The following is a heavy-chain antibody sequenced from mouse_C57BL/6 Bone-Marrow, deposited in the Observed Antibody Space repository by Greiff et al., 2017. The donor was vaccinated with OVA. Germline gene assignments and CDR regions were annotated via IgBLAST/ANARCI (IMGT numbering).Heavy chain of an antibody. Sequence: EVQLVEPGGGLVQPGESLKLSCESYEYEFPSHDMSWVRKTPEKRLELVAAINSDGGSTYYPDNMERRFIISRDNTNKTLYLQMSSLRSEDTALYYCAREYGNYDFDYWGQGTTLTVSS. V-gene: IGHV5-2*01. CDR1: EYEFPSHD. CDR2: INSDGGST. D-gene: IGHD2-10*02. CDR3: AREYGNYDFDY. J-gene: IGHJ2*01.